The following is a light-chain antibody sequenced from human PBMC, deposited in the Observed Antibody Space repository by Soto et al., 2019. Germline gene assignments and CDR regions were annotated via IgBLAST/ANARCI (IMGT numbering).Light chain of an antibody. V-gene: IGKV1-39*01. CDR3: QQSYSTPWT. Sequence: DIQMTQSPSSLSASVGDRVTITCRASQSISYYLNWYQQKQGRAPRLLIYSTSTLQSGVPSKFSGSASGTDFTLTISSLQPEDFATYYCQQSYSTPWTFGQGTKADIK. CDR1: QSISYY. J-gene: IGKJ1*01. CDR2: STS.